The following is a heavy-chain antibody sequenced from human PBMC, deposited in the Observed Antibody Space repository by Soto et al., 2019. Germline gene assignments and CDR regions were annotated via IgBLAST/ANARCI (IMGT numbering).Heavy chain of an antibody. CDR2: INPGNGDT. J-gene: IGHJ6*02. CDR3: ARTDCSSTSCYNYYYYGMDV. D-gene: IGHD2-2*01. CDR1: GYTFTSYG. Sequence: ASVKVSCKASGYTFTSYGISWVRQAPGQSLEWMGWINPGNGDTKYSQKFQGRVTITRDTSATTAYMELSSLRSEDSAVFYCARTDCSSTSCYNYYYYGMDVWGQGTTVTVSS. V-gene: IGHV1-3*01.